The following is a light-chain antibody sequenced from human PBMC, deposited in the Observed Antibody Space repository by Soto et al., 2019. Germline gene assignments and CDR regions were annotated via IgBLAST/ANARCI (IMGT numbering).Light chain of an antibody. V-gene: IGLV4-69*02. Sequence: QSVLTQSASASASLGASVKLTCTRSSAYSGNAIAWLQQQPENGPRYLMRVTNDGSHSKGDGIPARFSGSSSGAERYLSISNLESEDEAQYYCPAWGTGIAVFGGGTQLTVL. CDR3: PAWGTGIAV. CDR2: VTNDGSH. CDR1: SAYSGNA. J-gene: IGLJ7*01.